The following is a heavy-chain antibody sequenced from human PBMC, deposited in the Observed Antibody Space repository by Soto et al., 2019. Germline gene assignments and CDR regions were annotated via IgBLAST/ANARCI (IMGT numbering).Heavy chain of an antibody. Sequence: QVQLQQWGAGLLKPSETLSLTCAVYGGSFSGYYWSLIRQPPGKGLEWIGEINHSGSTNYNPSLKGRVTISVDTFKNPFALKLSSVTAADTAVYYCARCVVYYESSGDYAFDIWGRGTMVTVSS. CDR1: GGSFSGYY. CDR3: ARCVVYYESSGDYAFDI. CDR2: INHSGST. D-gene: IGHD3-22*01. V-gene: IGHV4-34*01. J-gene: IGHJ3*02.